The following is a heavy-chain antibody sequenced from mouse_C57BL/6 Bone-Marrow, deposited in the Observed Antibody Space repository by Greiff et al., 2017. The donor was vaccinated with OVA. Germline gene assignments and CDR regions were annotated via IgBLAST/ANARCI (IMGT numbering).Heavy chain of an antibody. CDR2: IYPSDSET. CDR1: GYTFTSYW. J-gene: IGHJ1*03. D-gene: IGHD1-1*01. Sequence: QVQLQQPGAELVRPGSSVKLSCKASGYTFTSYWMDWVKQRPGQGLEWIGNIYPSDSETHYNQKFKDKATLTVDKSSSTAYMQLSSLTSEDSAVYYCARDTVVDWYFDVWGTGTTVTVSS. CDR3: ARDTVVDWYFDV. V-gene: IGHV1-61*01.